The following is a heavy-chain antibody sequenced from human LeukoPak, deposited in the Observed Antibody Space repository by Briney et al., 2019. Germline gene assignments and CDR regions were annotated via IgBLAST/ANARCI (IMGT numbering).Heavy chain of an antibody. CDR2: IYHSGST. J-gene: IGHJ3*02. D-gene: IGHD3-22*01. CDR1: GYSISSGDY. CDR3: ARQGLYYYDSSGPDAFDI. Sequence: PSETLSLTCAVSGYSISSGDYWGWIRQPPGKGLEWIGCIYHSGSTYYNPSLKRRVTISVDTSKNQCSLKLSSVTAADTAVYYCARQGLYYYDSSGPDAFDIWGQGTMVTVSS. V-gene: IGHV4-38-2*01.